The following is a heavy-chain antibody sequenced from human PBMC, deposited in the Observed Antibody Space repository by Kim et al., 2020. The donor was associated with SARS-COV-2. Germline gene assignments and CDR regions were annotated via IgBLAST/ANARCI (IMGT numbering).Heavy chain of an antibody. CDR2: T. CDR3: ARGGGVVPFDY. Sequence: TNYNPSLKSRVTISVDTSKNQFSLKLSSVTAADTAVYYCARGGGVVPFDYWGQGTLVTVSS. J-gene: IGHJ4*02. D-gene: IGHD2-2*01. V-gene: IGHV4-34*01.